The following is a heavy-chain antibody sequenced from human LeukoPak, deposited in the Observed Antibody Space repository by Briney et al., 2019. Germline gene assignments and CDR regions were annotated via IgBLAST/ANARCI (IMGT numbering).Heavy chain of an antibody. CDR2: IIPIFGTA. CDR3: ARDKIAAGAGGYFDY. D-gene: IGHD6-13*01. Sequence: SVKVSCKASGGTFSSYAISWVRQAPGQGLEWVGGIIPIFGTANYAQKFQGRVTITTDESTSTAYMELSSLRSEDTAVYYCARDKIAAGAGGYFDYWGQGTLVTVSS. V-gene: IGHV1-69*05. J-gene: IGHJ4*02. CDR1: GGTFSSYA.